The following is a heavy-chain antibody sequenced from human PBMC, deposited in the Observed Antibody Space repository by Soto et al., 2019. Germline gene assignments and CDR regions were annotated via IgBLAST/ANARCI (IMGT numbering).Heavy chain of an antibody. D-gene: IGHD2-15*01. CDR3: AHSKKDIVVVVAASYFDY. CDR1: GFSLSTSGVG. V-gene: IGHV2-5*02. J-gene: IGHJ4*02. Sequence: QSTLKESGPTLVKPTQTLTLTCTFSGFSLSTSGVGVGWIRQPPGKALEWLALIYWDDDKRYSPSLKSRLTITKDTSKNQVVLTMTNMDPVDTATYYCAHSKKDIVVVVAASYFDYWGQGTLVSVSS. CDR2: IYWDDDK.